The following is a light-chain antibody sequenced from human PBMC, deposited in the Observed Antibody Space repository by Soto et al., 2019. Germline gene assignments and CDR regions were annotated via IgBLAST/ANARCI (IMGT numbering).Light chain of an antibody. V-gene: IGLV2-8*01. CDR2: EVS. CDR1: SSDVGGYNY. CDR3: TSHAGSNNYV. J-gene: IGLJ1*01. Sequence: QSALTQPPSASGSPGQSVTITCTVTSSDVGGYNYVSWYQQHPGKAPKLIISEVSKRPSGVPDRFSGSKSGNTASLTASGLQAEDEADYYCTSHAGSNNYVFGTGTKVTVL.